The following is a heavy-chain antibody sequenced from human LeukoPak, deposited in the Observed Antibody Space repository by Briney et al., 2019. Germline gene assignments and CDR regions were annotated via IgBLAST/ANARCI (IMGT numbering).Heavy chain of an antibody. V-gene: IGHV3-43D*03. Sequence: PGGSLHLSCAASGFPFDDYGMQGVREAPGKGREGVSLISWDGGSSYCAASVKGRFTISRDNSKISLYLQMNSLRAEDTALYYCAKATTLDPYYFDYWGQGTLVTVSS. CDR2: ISWDGGSS. CDR1: GFPFDDYG. D-gene: IGHD3-16*02. CDR3: AKATTLDPYYFDY. J-gene: IGHJ4*02.